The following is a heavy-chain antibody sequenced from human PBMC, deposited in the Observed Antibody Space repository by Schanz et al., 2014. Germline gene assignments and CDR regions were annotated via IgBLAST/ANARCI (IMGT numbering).Heavy chain of an antibody. J-gene: IGHJ6*02. CDR1: GFTFSTFA. CDR2: ISSSGGST. V-gene: IGHV3-64*01. D-gene: IGHD1-20*01. CDR3: ARRITGTHHNPYYHGMDV. Sequence: EVQLVESGGDLVQPGRSLRLSCAASGFTFSTFAMHWVRQAPGKGLDYVSAISSSGGSTYYANSVKGRFTISRDNSKNTLYLQMGSLRAEDTAVYYCARRITGTHHNPYYHGMDVWGQGTTVTVSS.